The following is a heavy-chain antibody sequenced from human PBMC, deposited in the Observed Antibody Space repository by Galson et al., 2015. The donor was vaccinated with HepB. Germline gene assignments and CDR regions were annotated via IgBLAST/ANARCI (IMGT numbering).Heavy chain of an antibody. J-gene: IGHJ4*02. Sequence: SLRLSCAASGLAFTNYAMRWVRQAPGKGLEWVSAVTASGSATFYADSVKGRFTISRDNSKNTLYLHMNSLRADDTAVYYCVNGGWAGLPGATGFWGQGTLVTVSS. V-gene: IGHV3-23*01. CDR1: GLAFTNYA. CDR3: VNGGWAGLPGATGF. D-gene: IGHD3/OR15-3a*01. CDR2: VTASGSAT.